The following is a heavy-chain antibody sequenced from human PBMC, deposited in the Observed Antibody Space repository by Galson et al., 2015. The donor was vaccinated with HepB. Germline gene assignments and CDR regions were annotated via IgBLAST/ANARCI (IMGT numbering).Heavy chain of an antibody. CDR1: GYTLTELS. Sequence: SVKVSCKVSGYTLTELSMHWVRQAPGKGLEWMGGFDPEDGETIYAQKFQGRVTMTEDTSTDTAYMELSSLRSEDTAVYYCATDLRYYGSGSSPIYYYYMDVWGQGTTVTVSS. D-gene: IGHD3-10*01. CDR3: ATDLRYYGSGSSPIYYYYMDV. V-gene: IGHV1-24*01. J-gene: IGHJ6*03. CDR2: FDPEDGET.